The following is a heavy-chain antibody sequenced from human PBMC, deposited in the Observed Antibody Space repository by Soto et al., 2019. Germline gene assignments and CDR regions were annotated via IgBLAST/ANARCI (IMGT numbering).Heavy chain of an antibody. V-gene: IGHV4-59*01. J-gene: IGHJ4*02. CDR3: ARDFWESSGYYYMDY. CDR1: GGSISSYY. CDR2: IYYSGST. Sequence: PSETLSLTCTVSGGSISSYYWSWIRQPPGKGLEWIGYIYYSGSTNYNPSLKSRVTISVDTSKNQFSLKLSSVTAADTAVYYCARDFWESSGYYYMDYWGQGTLVTVSS. D-gene: IGHD3-22*01.